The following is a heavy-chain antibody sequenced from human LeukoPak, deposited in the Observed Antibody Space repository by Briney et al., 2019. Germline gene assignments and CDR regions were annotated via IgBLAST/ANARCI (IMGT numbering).Heavy chain of an antibody. CDR1: GGTISSSSYY. D-gene: IGHD6-13*01. V-gene: IGHV4-39*01. Sequence: PSETLSVTCTVSGGTISSSSYYWGWIRQPPGKGLEWIGSIYYSGSTYYNPSLKSRVTISVDTSKNQFSLKLSSVTAADTAVYYCARQNSGFIAAAGRFDYWGQGTLVTVSS. CDR2: IYYSGST. J-gene: IGHJ4*02. CDR3: ARQNSGFIAAAGRFDY.